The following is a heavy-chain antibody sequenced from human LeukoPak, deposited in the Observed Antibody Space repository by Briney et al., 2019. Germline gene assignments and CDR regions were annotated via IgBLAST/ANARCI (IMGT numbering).Heavy chain of an antibody. CDR1: GFTFSSYS. D-gene: IGHD4-17*01. V-gene: IGHV3-48*04. J-gene: IGHJ4*02. CDR3: ARDPPWGDYEEYYFDY. CDR2: ISSSSSTI. Sequence: GGSLRLSCAASGFTFSSYSMNWVRQAPGKGLEWVSYISSSSSTIYYADSVKGRFTISRDNAKNSLYLQMNSLRAEDTAVYYCARDPPWGDYEEYYFDYWGQGTLVTVSS.